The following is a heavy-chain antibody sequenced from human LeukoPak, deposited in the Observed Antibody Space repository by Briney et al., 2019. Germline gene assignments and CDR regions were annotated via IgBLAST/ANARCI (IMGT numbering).Heavy chain of an antibody. CDR2: IIPIFGIA. J-gene: IGHJ4*02. Sequence: SVKVSCKASGGTFSSYAISWVRQAPGQGLEWMGRIIPIFGIANYAQKFQGRVTITADKSTSTAYMELSSLRSDDTAVYYCARDAPSLSSSWYVDDYWGQGTLVTVSS. CDR3: ARDAPSLSSSWYVDDY. D-gene: IGHD6-13*01. V-gene: IGHV1-69*04. CDR1: GGTFSSYA.